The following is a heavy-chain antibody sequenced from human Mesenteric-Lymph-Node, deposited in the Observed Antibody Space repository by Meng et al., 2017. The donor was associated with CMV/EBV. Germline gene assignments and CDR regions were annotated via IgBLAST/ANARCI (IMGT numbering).Heavy chain of an antibody. Sequence: GESLKISCAASGFTFSSSALTWVRQAPGKGLKWVSTITSSGDRTYYADSVKGRFTISRDNSKNTLYLQMNSLRAEDTAVYYCARDREYIVVVPAAGKPYYYYYGMDVWGQGTTVTVSS. V-gene: IGHV3-23*01. CDR2: ITSSGDRT. CDR3: ARDREYIVVVPAAGKPYYYYYGMDV. J-gene: IGHJ6*02. CDR1: GFTFSSSA. D-gene: IGHD2-2*01.